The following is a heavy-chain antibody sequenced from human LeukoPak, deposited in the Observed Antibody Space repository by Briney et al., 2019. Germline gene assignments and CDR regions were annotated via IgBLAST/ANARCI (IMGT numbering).Heavy chain of an antibody. CDR1: GFTFGSYA. CDR2: ISGSGGST. J-gene: IGHJ4*02. D-gene: IGHD5-18*01. CDR3: AKAGRGYSYGYRGDFDY. Sequence: GGSLRLSCAASGFTFGSYAMGWVRQAPGKGLEWVSAISGSGGSTYYADSVKGRFTISRDNSKNTLYLQMNSLRAEDTAVYYCAKAGRGYSYGYRGDFDYWGQGTLVTVSS. V-gene: IGHV3-23*01.